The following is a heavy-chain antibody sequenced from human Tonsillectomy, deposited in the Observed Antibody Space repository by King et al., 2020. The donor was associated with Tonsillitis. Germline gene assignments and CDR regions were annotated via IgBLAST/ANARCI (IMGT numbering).Heavy chain of an antibody. CDR3: ARVAFTQSHPYHVWFDP. D-gene: IGHD2-15*01. CDR1: GHSISSDYY. V-gene: IGHV4-38-2*02. J-gene: IGHJ5*02. Sequence: QVQLQESGPGLVKPSETLSLSCTISGHSISSDYYWGWIRQPPGKGLEWIGSFHHSGNSYYNPSLKSRVLVSADTFKNQFSLKLSYVTASDTAIYYCARVAFTQSHPYHVWFDPWGQGTLFTVSS. CDR2: FHHSGNS.